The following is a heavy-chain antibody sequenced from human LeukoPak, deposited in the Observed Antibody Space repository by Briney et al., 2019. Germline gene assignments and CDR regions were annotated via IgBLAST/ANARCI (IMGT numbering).Heavy chain of an antibody. CDR3: AVRGGYYYYYMDV. CDR2: IYHSGAA. CDR1: GDSISSDGHS. J-gene: IGHJ6*03. Sequence: SETLSLTCGVSGDSISSDGHSWSWIRQPPGKGLEWVGYIYHSGAAYHNPSLKSRVTISVDTSKNQFSLKLSSVTAADTAVYYCAVRGGYYYYYMDVWGKGTTVTISS. D-gene: IGHD3-10*01. V-gene: IGHV4-30-4*07.